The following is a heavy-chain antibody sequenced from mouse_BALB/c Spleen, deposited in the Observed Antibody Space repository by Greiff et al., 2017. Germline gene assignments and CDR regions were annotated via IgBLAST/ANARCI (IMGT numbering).Heavy chain of an antibody. J-gene: IGHJ4*01. CDR3: ARCEGAMDY. Sequence: ESGPGLVKPSQSLSLTCTVTGYSITSDYAWNWIRQFPGNKLEWMGYISYSGSTSYNPSLKSRISITRDTSKNQFFLQLNSVTTEDTATYYCARCEGAMDYWGQGTSVTVSS. CDR2: ISYSGST. V-gene: IGHV3-2*02. CDR1: GYSITSDYA.